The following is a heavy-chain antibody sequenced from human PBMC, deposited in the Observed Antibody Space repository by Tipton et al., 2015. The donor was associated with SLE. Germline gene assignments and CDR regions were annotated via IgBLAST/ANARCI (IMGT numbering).Heavy chain of an antibody. CDR3: ATEVAQAGPGASYFDN. Sequence: QLVQSGAEVKKPGASVKVSCKASGFTFISYGISWVRQAPGQGLQWMGWISAYNGNTNYAQRFQGRVTITADESTSTVFMDLSSLTSEDTAVYYCATEVAQAGPGASYFDNWGQGTLVTVSS. J-gene: IGHJ4*02. CDR1: GFTFISYG. V-gene: IGHV1-18*01. CDR2: ISAYNGNT. D-gene: IGHD5-12*01.